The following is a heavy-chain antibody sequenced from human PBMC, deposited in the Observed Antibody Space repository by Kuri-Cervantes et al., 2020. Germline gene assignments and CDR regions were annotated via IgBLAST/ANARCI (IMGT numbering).Heavy chain of an antibody. CDR1: GFTFSSYA. Sequence: GGSLRLSCAASGFTFSSYAMHWVRQAPGKGLEWVAVISYDGSNKYYADSVKGRFTISRDNSKNTLYLQMNSLRAEDTAMYYCARDPPGIMGFGELLFPDYYYYGTDVWGQGTTVTVSS. J-gene: IGHJ6*02. CDR2: ISYDGSNK. V-gene: IGHV3-30-3*01. CDR3: ARDPPGIMGFGELLFPDYYYYGTDV. D-gene: IGHD3-10*01.